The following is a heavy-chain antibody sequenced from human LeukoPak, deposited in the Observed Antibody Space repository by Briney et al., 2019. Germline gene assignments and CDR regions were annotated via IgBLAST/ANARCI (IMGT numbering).Heavy chain of an antibody. CDR3: ARERRCSAGSCYAADLDS. D-gene: IGHD2-15*01. CDR2: IIPLTGVV. J-gene: IGHJ4*02. CDR1: ADIFSSYA. V-gene: IGHV1-69*04. Sequence: SVKVSCKTSADIFSSYAINWVRQAPGQGLEWMGRIIPLTGVVNYGQKLQTRVTISADKSTSTAYKEVSSLRFEDTAVYFCARERRCSAGSCYAADLDSWGQGTLVTVSS.